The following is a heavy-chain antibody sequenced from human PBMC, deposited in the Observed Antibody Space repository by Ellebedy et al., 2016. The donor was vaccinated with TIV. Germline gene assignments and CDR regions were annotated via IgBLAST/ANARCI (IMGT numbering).Heavy chain of an antibody. Sequence: PGGSLRLSCAASGFTFSSYWMSWVRQAPGKGLEWVANIKQDGSEKYYVDSVKGRFTISRDNSENTLYLQVNSLTTEDTAVYYCARDRPGTVVAGALEYWGQGTLVTVSS. CDR2: IKQDGSEK. J-gene: IGHJ4*02. CDR3: ARDRPGTVVAGALEY. CDR1: GFTFSSYW. V-gene: IGHV3-7*01. D-gene: IGHD6-19*01.